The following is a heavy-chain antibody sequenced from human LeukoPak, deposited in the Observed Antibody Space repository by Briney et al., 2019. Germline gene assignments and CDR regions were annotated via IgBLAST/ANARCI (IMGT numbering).Heavy chain of an antibody. V-gene: IGHV3-33*01. D-gene: IGHD4-17*01. CDR3: ASDYGDYPIYYYYGMDV. Sequence: PGGSLRLSCAASGFTFSSYGMHWVRQAPGKGLEWVAVIWYDGSNKYYADSVKGRFTISRDNSKNTLYLQMNSLRAVDTAVYYCASDYGDYPIYYYYGMDVWGQGTTVTVSS. CDR2: IWYDGSNK. CDR1: GFTFSSYG. J-gene: IGHJ6*02.